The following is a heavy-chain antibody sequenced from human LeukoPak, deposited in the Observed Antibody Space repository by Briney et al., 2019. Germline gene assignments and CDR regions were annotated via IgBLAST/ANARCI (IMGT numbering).Heavy chain of an antibody. CDR2: ISAYNGNT. Sequence: ASVKVSCKASGYTFTSYGISWVRQAPGQGLEWMGWISAYNGNTNYAQKPQGRVTMTTDTSTSTAYMELRSLRSDDTAVYCCARVGYYDSSGHFDYWGQGTLVTVSS. J-gene: IGHJ4*02. CDR1: GYTFTSYG. V-gene: IGHV1-18*01. CDR3: ARVGYYDSSGHFDY. D-gene: IGHD3-22*01.